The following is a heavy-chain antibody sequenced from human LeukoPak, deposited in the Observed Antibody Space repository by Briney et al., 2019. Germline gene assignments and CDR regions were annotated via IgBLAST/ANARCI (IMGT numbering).Heavy chain of an antibody. V-gene: IGHV4-59*08. D-gene: IGHD6-13*01. CDR3: ARLNSRSDY. Sequence: SETLSLTCTVSGYSISSGYYWSWIRQPPGKGLEWIGYIYYSGSTNYNPSLKSRVTISVDTSKNQFSLKLSSVTAADTAVYYCARLNSRSDYWGQGTLVTVSS. CDR2: IYYSGST. CDR1: GYSISSGYY. J-gene: IGHJ4*02.